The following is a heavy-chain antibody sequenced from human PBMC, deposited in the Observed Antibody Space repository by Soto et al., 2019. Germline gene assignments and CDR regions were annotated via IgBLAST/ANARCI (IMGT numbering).Heavy chain of an antibody. CDR1: GFTFSSYA. CDR2: LSGSGVST. D-gene: IGHD3-22*01. J-gene: IGHJ6*02. V-gene: IGHV3-23*01. Sequence: EVQLLESGGGLVQPGGSLRLSCAASGFTFSSYAMTWVRQAPGKGLEWVSVLSGSGVSTYYADSVKGRFTISRDNSKNTLYLQMNSLRAEDTAVYYCAKGGGSKDYYDTSGYYLYSYYAMDVWGQGTTVTVSS. CDR3: AKGGGSKDYYDTSGYYLYSYYAMDV.